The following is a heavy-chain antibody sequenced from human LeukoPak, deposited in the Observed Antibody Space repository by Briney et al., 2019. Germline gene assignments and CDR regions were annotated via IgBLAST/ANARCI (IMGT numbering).Heavy chain of an antibody. V-gene: IGHV3-66*01. D-gene: IGHD4-23*01. Sequence: GGSLRLSCAASGFTVSSNYMSWVRQAPGKGLERVSGISGRSDSIYYANSVEGRFTISRDYSKSTVDLQMNSLRAEDTAVYYCARNYGGNSANWFDPWGQGTLVTVSS. CDR1: GFTVSSNY. CDR2: ISGRSDSI. J-gene: IGHJ5*02. CDR3: ARNYGGNSANWFDP.